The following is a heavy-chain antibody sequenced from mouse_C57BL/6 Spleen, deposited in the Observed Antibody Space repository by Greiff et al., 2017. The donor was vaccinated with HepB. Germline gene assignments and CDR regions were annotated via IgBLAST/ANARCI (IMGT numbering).Heavy chain of an antibody. CDR2: FYPGSGSI. CDR3: ARHEDYYDGFAY. D-gene: IGHD2-4*01. V-gene: IGHV1-62-2*01. J-gene: IGHJ3*01. Sequence: VMLVESGAELVKPGASVKLSCKASGYTFTEYTIHWVKQRSGQGLEWIGWFYPGSGSIKYIEKFKDKATLTADKSSSTVYIELSRLTSEDSAVYFCARHEDYYDGFAYWGQGTLVTVSA. CDR1: GYTFTEYT.